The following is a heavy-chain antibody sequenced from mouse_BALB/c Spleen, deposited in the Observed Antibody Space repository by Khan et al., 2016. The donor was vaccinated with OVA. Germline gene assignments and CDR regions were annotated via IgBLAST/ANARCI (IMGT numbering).Heavy chain of an antibody. V-gene: IGHV1-37*01. CDR3: APGYYGGDAMDY. CDR1: GYSFTGYF. D-gene: IGHD1-2*01. Sequence: MQLEESGPELVKPGASVKISCKASGYSFTGYFMNWVKQSHGKSLEWIGRINPYNGDTFYNQKFKGKATLTVDKSSSTAHMELLSLTSEDSAVYYGAPGYYGGDAMDYWGQGTSVTVSS. CDR2: INPYNGDT. J-gene: IGHJ4*01.